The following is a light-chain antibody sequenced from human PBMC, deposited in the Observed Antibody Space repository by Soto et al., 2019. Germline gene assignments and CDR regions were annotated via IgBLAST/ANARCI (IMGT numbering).Light chain of an antibody. V-gene: IGKV1-5*01. CDR1: QSVSGW. CDR3: QQYETFSGT. J-gene: IGKJ1*01. CDR2: DAS. Sequence: DIQMTQSPSTLSGSVGDRVTITCRASQSVSGWLAWYQQKPGEAPKLLIYDASALPRGVPSRFSGSGSGTKFTLTIASLQPDDFATYYCQQYETFSGTFGPGTKADIK.